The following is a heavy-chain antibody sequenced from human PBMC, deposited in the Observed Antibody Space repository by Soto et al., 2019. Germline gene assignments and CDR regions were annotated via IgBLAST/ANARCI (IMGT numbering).Heavy chain of an antibody. J-gene: IGHJ6*02. V-gene: IGHV1-18*01. CDR3: ARAGAAPYYYYGMDV. D-gene: IGHD2-15*01. Sequence: ASVKVSCKASGYPFSTSGISWLRQAPGQGLEWMGWISTYNGDTNDAPKFQDRVTMTSDTSTSTVYMELRSLRSDDTAVYYCARAGAAPYYYYGMDVWGQGTRVTVSS. CDR2: ISTYNGDT. CDR1: GYPFSTSG.